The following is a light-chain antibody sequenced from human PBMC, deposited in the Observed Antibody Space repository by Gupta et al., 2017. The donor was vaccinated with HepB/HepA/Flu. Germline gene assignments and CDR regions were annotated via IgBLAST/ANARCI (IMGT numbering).Light chain of an antibody. CDR3: HQYKSYPPT. Sequence: ASQDINNYLAWFQQKPGRAPRSLIFTTSRLQSGVPSRFSGSGSGTDFTLTISSLQPEDFATYYCHQYKSYPPTFGQGTKVE. V-gene: IGKV1-16*01. CDR1: QDINNY. CDR2: TTS. J-gene: IGKJ1*01.